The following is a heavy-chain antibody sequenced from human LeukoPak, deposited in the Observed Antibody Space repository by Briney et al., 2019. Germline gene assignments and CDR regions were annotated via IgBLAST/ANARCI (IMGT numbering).Heavy chain of an antibody. CDR2: ISGSGGST. CDR3: AKVMYDYVWGSYLYGMDV. CDR1: GFTFSSYA. J-gene: IGHJ6*02. V-gene: IGHV3-23*01. D-gene: IGHD3-16*02. Sequence: PGGSLRLSCAASGFTFSSYAMSWVRQAPGKGLEWVSAISGSGGSTYYADSVKGRLTISRDNSKNTLYLQMNSLRAEDTAVYYCAKVMYDYVWGSYLYGMDVWGQGTTVTVSS.